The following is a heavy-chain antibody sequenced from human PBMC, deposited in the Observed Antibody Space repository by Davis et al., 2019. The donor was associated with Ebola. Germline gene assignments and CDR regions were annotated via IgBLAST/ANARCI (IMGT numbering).Heavy chain of an antibody. V-gene: IGHV3-74*01. J-gene: IGHJ4*02. CDR1: GFTFSTYW. Sequence: GESLKISCAASGFTFSTYWMHWVRQAPGKGLVWVSRVSSDGSYTSYADSVKGRFTISRDNAKNTLYLQMNSLRAEDTAVYYCAKGDNSGWYGVDYWGQGTLVTVSS. CDR3: AKGDNSGWYGVDY. D-gene: IGHD6-19*01. CDR2: VSSDGSYT.